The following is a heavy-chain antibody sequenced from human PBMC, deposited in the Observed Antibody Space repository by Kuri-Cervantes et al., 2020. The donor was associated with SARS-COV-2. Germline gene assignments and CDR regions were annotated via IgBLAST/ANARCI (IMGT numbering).Heavy chain of an antibody. J-gene: IGHJ4*02. D-gene: IGHD1-26*01. V-gene: IGHV3-30*02. CDR2: VRSDGSNK. CDR1: GFIFSSYG. Sequence: GGSLRLPCAASGFIFSSYGMHWVRQAPGKGLEWVAFVRSDGSNKHYTDSVKGRFTISRDNSKNTLYLQMNSLRPEDTAVYYCAKDDGGSFGLFDNWGQGILVTVSS. CDR3: AKDDGGSFGLFDN.